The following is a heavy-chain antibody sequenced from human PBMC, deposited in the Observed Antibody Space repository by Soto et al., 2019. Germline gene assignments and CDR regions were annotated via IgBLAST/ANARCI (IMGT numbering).Heavy chain of an antibody. CDR2: INHSGST. CDR1: GGSFSGYY. V-gene: IGHV4-34*01. Sequence: SETLSLTCAVYGGSFSGYYWSWIRQPPGKGLEWIGEINHSGSTNYNPSLKSRVTISVDTSKYQFSLKLSSVTAADTAVYYCARDGDGRMTTNPYYYNGMDVWGPGTTVTVYS. J-gene: IGHJ6*02. D-gene: IGHD4-4*01. CDR3: ARDGDGRMTTNPYYYNGMDV.